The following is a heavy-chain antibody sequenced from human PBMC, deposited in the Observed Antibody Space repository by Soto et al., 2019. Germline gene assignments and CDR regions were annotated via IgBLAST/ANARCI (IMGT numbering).Heavy chain of an antibody. V-gene: IGHV4-59*08. CDR1: GGAIDGRN. Sequence: QVQLQESGPGLVKPSETLSLTCTVSGGAIDGRNCAWIRQPPGTGLDWLGYVYYDGGSSYNPSVKSRLTLSMDRSKSQFSLQLRSVTAADTAVYYCVRQGIGNLHCLVDVWGRGTTVTVSS. J-gene: IGHJ6*02. CDR2: VYYDGGS. D-gene: IGHD2-21*01. CDR3: VRQGIGNLHCLVDV.